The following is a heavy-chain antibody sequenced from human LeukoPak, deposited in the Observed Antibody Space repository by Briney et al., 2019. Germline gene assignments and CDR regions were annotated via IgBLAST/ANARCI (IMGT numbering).Heavy chain of an antibody. CDR3: ARIAMLRGVTHMDV. J-gene: IGHJ6*03. CDR1: GFTFSSYE. V-gene: IGHV3-48*03. Sequence: GGSLRLSCAASGFTFSSYEMNWVRQAPGKGLEWVSYISSSGSTIYYADSVKGRFTISRDNAKNSLYLQMNSLRAEDTALYYCARIAMLRGVTHMDVWGKGTTVTISS. D-gene: IGHD3-10*01. CDR2: ISSSGSTI.